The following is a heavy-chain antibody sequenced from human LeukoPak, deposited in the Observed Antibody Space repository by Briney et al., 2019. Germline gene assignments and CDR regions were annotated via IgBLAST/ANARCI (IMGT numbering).Heavy chain of an antibody. V-gene: IGHV1-69*05. Sequence: GASVKVSCKASGGTFSSYAISWVRQAPGQGLEWMGGITPIFGTANYAQKFQGRVTITTDESTSTAYMELSSLRSEDTAVYYCAIGKLRLYYYYYMDVWGKGTTVTVSS. CDR1: GGTFSSYA. J-gene: IGHJ6*03. CDR3: AIGKLRLYYYYYMDV. D-gene: IGHD3-16*01. CDR2: ITPIFGTA.